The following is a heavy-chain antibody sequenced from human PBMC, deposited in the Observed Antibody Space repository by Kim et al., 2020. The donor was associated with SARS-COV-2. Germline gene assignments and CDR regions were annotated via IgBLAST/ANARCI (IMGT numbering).Heavy chain of an antibody. V-gene: IGHV4-59*01. Sequence: SETLSLTCTVSGGSINSYYWNWIRQPPGKGLEWIGYIYYSGITNYNPSLKSRVTISLDKSKNEFSLNLYSVTAADTAVYYCARAVNFDYWGQGALVTVSS. CDR3: ARAVNFDY. CDR1: GGSINSYY. CDR2: IYYSGIT. J-gene: IGHJ4*02. D-gene: IGHD6-19*01.